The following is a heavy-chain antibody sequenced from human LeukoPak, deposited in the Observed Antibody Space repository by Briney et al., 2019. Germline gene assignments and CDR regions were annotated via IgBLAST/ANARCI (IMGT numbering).Heavy chain of an antibody. CDR1: GGSISSYY. D-gene: IGHD1-7*01. Sequence: SETLSLTCTVSGGSISSYYWSWIRQPPGKGLEWIGYIYASGSTNYNPSLKSRVTISIDTSKNLFSMKLSSVTAADTAAYYCARLSLGAGTTTLYAFDIWGQGTMVTVSS. CDR3: ARLSLGAGTTTLYAFDI. J-gene: IGHJ3*02. V-gene: IGHV4-4*09. CDR2: IYASGST.